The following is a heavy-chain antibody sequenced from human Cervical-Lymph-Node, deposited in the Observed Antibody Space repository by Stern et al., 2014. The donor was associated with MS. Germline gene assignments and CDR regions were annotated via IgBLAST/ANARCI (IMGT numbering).Heavy chain of an antibody. J-gene: IGHJ6*02. V-gene: IGHV4-4*02. D-gene: IGHD2-15*01. CDR2: GYHSGSP. CDR1: GDSISSDNW. Sequence: QLQLQESGPGLVKPSGTLSVTCAVSGDSISSDNWWSWVRQPPGKGLEWIGEGYHSGSPSYTPSLKSRFTISVDKSKNQFSLKLTSVTAADTAVYYCVRNGFYSMDVWGQGTTVTVSS. CDR3: VRNGFYSMDV.